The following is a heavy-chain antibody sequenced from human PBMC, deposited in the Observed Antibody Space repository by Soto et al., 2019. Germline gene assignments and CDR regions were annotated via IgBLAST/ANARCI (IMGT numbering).Heavy chain of an antibody. V-gene: IGHV1-46*01. CDR3: ARVGGNYYCYYGMDV. D-gene: IGHD3-10*01. CDR2: INPSGGST. CDR1: GYTFTSYY. J-gene: IGHJ6*02. Sequence: ASVKVSCKASGYTFTSYYMHWVRQAPGEGLEWMGIINPSGGSTSYAQKFQGRVTMTRDTSTSTVYMELSSLRSEDTAVYYCARVGGNYYCYYGMDVWGQGTTVTVSS.